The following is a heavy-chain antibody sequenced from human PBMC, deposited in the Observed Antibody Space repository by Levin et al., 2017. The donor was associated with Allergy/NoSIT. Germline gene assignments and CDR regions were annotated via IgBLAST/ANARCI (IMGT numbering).Heavy chain of an antibody. CDR2: IYWDDEK. D-gene: IGHD3-10*01. V-gene: IGHV2-5*02. Sequence: SGPTLVKPTQTLTLTCSFSGFSLSSSGEGVGWIRQPPGKALEWLALIYWDDEKRYSPSLKSRLTVTKDTSKNQVVLIMTNMDPVDTGTYYCAHVLDVYSYGSGTYRYFDYWGQGTLVTVSS. J-gene: IGHJ4*02. CDR3: AHVLDVYSYGSGTYRYFDY. CDR1: GFSLSSSGEG.